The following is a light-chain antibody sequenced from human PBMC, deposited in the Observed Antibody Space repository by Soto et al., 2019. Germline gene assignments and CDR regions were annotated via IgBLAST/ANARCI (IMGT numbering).Light chain of an antibody. Sequence: EIVLTQSPGTLSLSPGERATLSCRASQRVTSSYLTWYQQKPGQAPRLLIYGASSRATGIPDRFSGIGSGTDFTLTISRLEPEDVAVYYCQQYGSSLTWTFGQGTKVEIK. V-gene: IGKV3-20*01. CDR2: GAS. CDR1: QRVTSSY. J-gene: IGKJ1*01. CDR3: QQYGSSLTWT.